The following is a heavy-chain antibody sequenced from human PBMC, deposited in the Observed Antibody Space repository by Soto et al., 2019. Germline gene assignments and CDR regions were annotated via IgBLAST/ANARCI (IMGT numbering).Heavy chain of an antibody. V-gene: IGHV1-58*01. Sequence: SVKVSCKASGFTFTSSAVQWVRQARGQRLEWIGWIVVGSGNTNYAQKFQERVTITRDMSTSTAYMELSSLRSEDTAVYYCAADPYYYDSSGDAAFDIWGHGTMVTVSS. CDR1: GFTFTSSA. CDR3: AADPYYYDSSGDAAFDI. CDR2: IVVGSGNT. D-gene: IGHD3-22*01. J-gene: IGHJ3*02.